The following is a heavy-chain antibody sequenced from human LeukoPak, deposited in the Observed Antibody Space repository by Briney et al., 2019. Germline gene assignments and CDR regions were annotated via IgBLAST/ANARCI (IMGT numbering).Heavy chain of an antibody. CDR1: GLTFRNYW. D-gene: IGHD4-17*01. J-gene: IGHJ4*02. V-gene: IGHV3-74*01. CDR2: INSDGSDT. Sequence: GGSLRLSCAASGLTFRNYWMHWVRQAPGKGLVWVSRINSDGSDTTYADSVKGRFTISRDNAKNTLYLQMNSLRVEDTAVYYCARSSAVTTLSLTYWGLGTLVTVSS. CDR3: ARSSAVTTLSLTY.